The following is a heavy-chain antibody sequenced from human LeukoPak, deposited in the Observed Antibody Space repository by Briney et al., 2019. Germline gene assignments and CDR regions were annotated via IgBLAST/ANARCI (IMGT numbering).Heavy chain of an antibody. CDR2: ISSSGSTI. CDR3: AGEHSSSTGYYYGMDV. V-gene: IGHV3-48*01. Sequence: PGGSLRLSCAASGFIFSSYSMNWVRQAPGKGLEWVSYISSSGSTIHYADPVKGRFTISRDNAKKSLYLQMNSLRVEDTAVYYCAGEHSSSTGYYYGMDVWGQGTTVIVSS. D-gene: IGHD6-6*01. J-gene: IGHJ6*02. CDR1: GFIFSSYS.